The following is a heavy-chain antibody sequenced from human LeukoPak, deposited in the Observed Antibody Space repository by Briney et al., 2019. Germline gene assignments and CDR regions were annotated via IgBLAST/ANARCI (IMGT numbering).Heavy chain of an antibody. V-gene: IGHV3-21*01. J-gene: IGHJ5*02. CDR3: ARDLYYYDSSGFPSGFDP. CDR1: GFTFSSYS. Sequence: GGSLRLSCAASGFTFSSYSMNWVRQAPGKGLEWVSSISSSSSYIYYADSVKGRFTISRDNAKNSLYLQMNSLRAEDTAVYYCARDLYYYDSSGFPSGFDPWGQGTLVTVSS. CDR2: ISSSSSYI. D-gene: IGHD3-22*01.